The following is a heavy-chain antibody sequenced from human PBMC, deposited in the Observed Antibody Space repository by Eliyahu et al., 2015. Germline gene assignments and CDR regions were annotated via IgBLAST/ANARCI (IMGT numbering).Heavy chain of an antibody. CDR3: ARGGDITGTTWDYYYGMDV. CDR1: GGXFXSYA. CDR2: IIPILGIA. V-gene: IGHV1-69*09. D-gene: IGHD1-20*01. Sequence: QVQLVQSGAEVKKPGSSVKVSCKASGGXFXSYAXXXVRXAPGQGLEWMGRIIPILGIANYAQKFQGRVTITADKSTSTAYMELSSLRSEDTAVYYCARGGDITGTTWDYYYGMDVWGQGTTVTVSS. J-gene: IGHJ6*02.